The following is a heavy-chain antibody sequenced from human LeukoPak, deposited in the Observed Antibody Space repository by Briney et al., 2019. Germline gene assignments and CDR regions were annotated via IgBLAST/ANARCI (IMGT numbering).Heavy chain of an antibody. CDR1: GFTFDDYA. V-gene: IGHV3-43*02. CDR3: AKDKDYYGSGGFDY. Sequence: PGGSLRLSCAASGFTFDDYAMHWVRQAPGKGLEWVSLISGDGGSTYYADSVKGRFTISRDNSKNSLYLQMNSLRTEGTALYYCAKDKDYYGSGGFDYWGQGTLVTVSS. CDR2: ISGDGGST. J-gene: IGHJ4*02. D-gene: IGHD3-10*01.